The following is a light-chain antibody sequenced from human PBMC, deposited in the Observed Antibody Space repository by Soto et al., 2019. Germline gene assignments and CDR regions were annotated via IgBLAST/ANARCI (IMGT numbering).Light chain of an antibody. V-gene: IGKV3-20*01. CDR2: GAS. J-gene: IGKJ1*01. Sequence: EIVLTQSPGTLSLSPGERATLSCRASQSVSSSYLAWYQQKPGQAPRLLIYGASSRATGIPDRFSGSGSGTDFTLIISRLEPEDFAVYYCQQYGSSSWTFGQGTKV. CDR1: QSVSSSY. CDR3: QQYGSSSWT.